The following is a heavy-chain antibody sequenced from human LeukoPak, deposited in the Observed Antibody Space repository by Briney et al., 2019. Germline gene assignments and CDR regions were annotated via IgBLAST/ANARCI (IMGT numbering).Heavy chain of an antibody. Sequence: PGGSLRLPCAASGFSFSTSAMTWVRQAPGKGLEWVSSISTNGGRTYYADSVKGRFTISRDNSKNTLYLQMKSLRAEDTAVYYCAKDNGGYYYYMDVWGKGTTVTVSS. V-gene: IGHV3-23*01. CDR2: ISTNGGRT. D-gene: IGHD2-8*01. CDR3: AKDNGGYYYYMDV. CDR1: GFSFSTSA. J-gene: IGHJ6*03.